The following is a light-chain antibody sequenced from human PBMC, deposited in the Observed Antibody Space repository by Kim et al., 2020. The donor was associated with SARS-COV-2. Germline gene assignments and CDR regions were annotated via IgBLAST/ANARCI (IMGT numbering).Light chain of an antibody. Sequence: GQSVAISCTGTSSDVGGYNYDSWYQQHPGEAPRLMIFEVTKRPSGVPDRFSGSKSGNTASLTVSGLQAEDEADYYCSSFAGSNHVVFGGGTQLTVL. V-gene: IGLV2-8*01. CDR2: EVT. J-gene: IGLJ2*01. CDR1: SSDVGGYNY. CDR3: SSFAGSNHVV.